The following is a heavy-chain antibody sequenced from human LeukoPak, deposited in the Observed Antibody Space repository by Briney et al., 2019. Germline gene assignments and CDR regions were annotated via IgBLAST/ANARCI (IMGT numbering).Heavy chain of an antibody. D-gene: IGHD2-2*01. CDR3: ARDRIYCSSTSCLNRLYYYGMDV. CDR2: TIPILGIA. J-gene: IGHJ6*02. V-gene: IGHV1-69*04. Sequence: GASVKVSCKASGGTFSSYAISWVRQAPGQGLEWMGRTIPILGIANYAQKFQGRVTITADKSTSTAYMELSSLRSEDTAVYYCARDRIYCSSTSCLNRLYYYGMDVWGQGTTVTVSS. CDR1: GGTFSSYA.